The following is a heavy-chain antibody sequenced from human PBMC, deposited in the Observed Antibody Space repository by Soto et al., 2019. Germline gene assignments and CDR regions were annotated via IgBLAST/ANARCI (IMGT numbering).Heavy chain of an antibody. Sequence: PSETLSLTCTGSYGSLSGNFLTWIRQPAGKGLEWSGRISSNGNTDYNPSLKSRVTMSIDTSKNHFSLELISVTASDTAIYYCAREVWVAGLLYYFDFWGQGTLVTVSS. J-gene: IGHJ4*02. V-gene: IGHV4-4*07. CDR3: AREVWVAGLLYYFDF. CDR1: YGSLSGNF. CDR2: ISSNGNT. D-gene: IGHD6-19*01.